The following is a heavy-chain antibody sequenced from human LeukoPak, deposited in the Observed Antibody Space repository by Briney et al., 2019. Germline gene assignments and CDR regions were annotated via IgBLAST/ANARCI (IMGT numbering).Heavy chain of an antibody. V-gene: IGHV4-34*01. Sequence: SETLSLTCAVYGGSFSGYYWSWIRQPPGKGLEWIGEINHSGSTNYNPSLKSRVTISVDTSKNQFSLKLSSVTAADTAVYYCARGRAVVTKRDYYFDYWGQGTLVTVSS. CDR2: INHSGST. CDR1: GGSFSGYY. J-gene: IGHJ4*02. CDR3: ARGRAVVTKRDYYFDY. D-gene: IGHD4-23*01.